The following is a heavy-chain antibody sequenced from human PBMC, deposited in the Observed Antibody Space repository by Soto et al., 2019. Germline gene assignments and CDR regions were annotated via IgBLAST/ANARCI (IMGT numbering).Heavy chain of an antibody. CDR1: GYSFTSYW. V-gene: IGHV5-51*01. J-gene: IGHJ4*02. D-gene: IGHD6-19*01. CDR2: IYPGDSDT. Sequence: GESLKISCKGSGYSFTSYWVGWVRQMPGKGLEWMGIIYPGDSDTRYSPSFQGQVTISADKSISTAYLQWSSLKASDTAMYYCASAKYSSGWSFDYWGQGTLVTVSS. CDR3: ASAKYSSGWSFDY.